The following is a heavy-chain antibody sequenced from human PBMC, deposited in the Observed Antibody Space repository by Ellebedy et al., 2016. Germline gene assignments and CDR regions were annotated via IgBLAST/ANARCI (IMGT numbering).Heavy chain of an antibody. CDR2: ISDSGGKT. V-gene: IGHV3-23*01. CDR3: PKDREVGSHYYFDT. CDR1: GFTFSNHA. D-gene: IGHD3-10*01. J-gene: IGHJ4*02. Sequence: GGSLRLSCAASGFTFSNHAMNWVRQAPGKGLEWVSAISDSGGKTYYADSVKGRFTISRDNSKNTLYLQMSSLRAEDTAVYYCPKDREVGSHYYFDTWGQGTLVTVSS.